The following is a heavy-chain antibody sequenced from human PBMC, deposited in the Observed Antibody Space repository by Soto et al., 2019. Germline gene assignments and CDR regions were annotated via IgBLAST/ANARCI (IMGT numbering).Heavy chain of an antibody. CDR1: GFTFSSYS. V-gene: IGHV3-21*01. D-gene: IGHD3-10*01. CDR2: ISSSSSYI. CDR3: ARDILRVRGVSPIDY. J-gene: IGHJ4*02. Sequence: GGSLRLSCAASGFTFSSYSMNWVRQAPGKGLEWVSSISSSSSYIYYADSVKGRFTISRDNAKNSLYLQMNSLRAEDTAVYYCARDILRVRGVSPIDYWGQGTLVTVSS.